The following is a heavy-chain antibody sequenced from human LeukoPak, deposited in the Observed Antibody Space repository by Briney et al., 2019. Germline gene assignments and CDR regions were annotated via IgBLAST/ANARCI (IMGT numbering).Heavy chain of an antibody. D-gene: IGHD3-10*01. CDR1: GYTFTDFY. V-gene: IGHV1-2*02. J-gene: IGHJ4*02. CDR2: MNPVSGNA. Sequence: ASVKVSCKASGYTFTDFYMLWVRQAPGQGLEWMGWMNPVSGNAGSAQKFQGRVTLTRDTSMSTAYMEVTSLRSDDTAFYYCARAPMGRGALYWGQGTLVTVNS. CDR3: ARAPMGRGALY.